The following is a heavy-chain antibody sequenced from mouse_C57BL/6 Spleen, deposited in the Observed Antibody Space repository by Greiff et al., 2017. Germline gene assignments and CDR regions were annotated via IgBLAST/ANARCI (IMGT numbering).Heavy chain of an antibody. CDR1: GYTFTDYN. Sequence: VQLQQSGPELVKPGASVKMSCKASGYTFTDYNMHWVKQSHGKSLEWIGYINPNNGGTSYNQKFKGKATLTVNKSSSTAYMELRSLTSEDSAVYYCARGYYGSSYGFAYWGQGTLVTVS. D-gene: IGHD1-1*01. CDR2: INPNNGGT. CDR3: ARGYYGSSYGFAY. J-gene: IGHJ3*01. V-gene: IGHV1-22*01.